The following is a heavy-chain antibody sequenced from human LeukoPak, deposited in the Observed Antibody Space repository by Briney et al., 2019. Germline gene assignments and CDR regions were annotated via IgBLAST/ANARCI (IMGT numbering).Heavy chain of an antibody. J-gene: IGHJ4*02. D-gene: IGHD6-13*01. Sequence: GGSLRLSCAASGFTFSNYWMHWDRQDPGKGLVWVSSITTSSSYIYYADSVKGRFTISRDNAKNSLYLQMNSLRAEDTAVYYCARFIAAPYYFDYWGRGTLVTVSS. CDR1: GFTFSNYW. CDR2: ITTSSSYI. V-gene: IGHV3-21*01. CDR3: ARFIAAPYYFDY.